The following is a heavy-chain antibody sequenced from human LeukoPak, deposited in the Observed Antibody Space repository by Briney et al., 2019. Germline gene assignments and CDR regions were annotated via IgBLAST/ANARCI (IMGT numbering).Heavy chain of an antibody. CDR3: ARPRVAGSFDY. Sequence: ASVKVSCKTSGYTFTSYGISWVRQAPGQGLEWMGWISGYNANTNYGQKFQGRVTMTIDTSTSTVYMELRSLRSDDTAAYYCARPRVAGSFDYWGQGTLVTVSS. V-gene: IGHV1-18*01. J-gene: IGHJ4*02. CDR1: GYTFTSYG. CDR2: ISGYNANT. D-gene: IGHD6-19*01.